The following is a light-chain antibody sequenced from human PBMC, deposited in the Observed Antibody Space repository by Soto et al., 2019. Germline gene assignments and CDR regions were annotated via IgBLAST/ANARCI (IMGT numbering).Light chain of an antibody. Sequence: DIQLTQSPSFLSASVGDRVTITCRACQGISSYLAWYQQKPGKAPKLLIYAASTLQSGVPSRFSGSGSGTEFTLTISSLQPEDFATYYCQQLNSYPPNTFGQGTRLEIK. J-gene: IGKJ5*01. CDR3: QQLNSYPPNT. V-gene: IGKV1-9*01. CDR2: AAS. CDR1: QGISSY.